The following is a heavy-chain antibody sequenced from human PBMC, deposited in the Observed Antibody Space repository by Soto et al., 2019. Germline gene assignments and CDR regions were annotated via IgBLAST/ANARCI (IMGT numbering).Heavy chain of an antibody. V-gene: IGHV4-59*01. CDR2: IYYSGST. Sequence: PSETLSLTCTVSCGSISSYYWSWIRQPPGKGLEWIGYIYYSGSTNYNPSLKSRVTISVDTSKNQFSLKLSSVTAADTAVYYCARGTYYDFWSGYAAIYYFDYWGQGTLVTVSS. CDR1: CGSISSYY. CDR3: ARGTYYDFWSGYAAIYYFDY. J-gene: IGHJ4*02. D-gene: IGHD3-3*01.